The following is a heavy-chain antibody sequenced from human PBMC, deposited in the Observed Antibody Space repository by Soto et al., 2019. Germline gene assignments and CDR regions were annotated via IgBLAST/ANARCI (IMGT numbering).Heavy chain of an antibody. CDR3: AKDRWNYDYFDF. J-gene: IGHJ4*02. V-gene: IGHV3-23*01. CDR2: ISGSGEST. D-gene: IGHD1-7*01. CDR1: GFTFSSCA. Sequence: GGSLRLSCAASGFTFSSCAMNWVRQAPGKGLEWVSTISGSGESTYYADSVKGRFTISRDNSKSTLYLQMNSLRAEDTAVYYCAKDRWNYDYFDFWGQGPLVTVSS.